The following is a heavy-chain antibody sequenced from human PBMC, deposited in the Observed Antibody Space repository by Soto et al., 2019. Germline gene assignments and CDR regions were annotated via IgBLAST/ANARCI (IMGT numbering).Heavy chain of an antibody. D-gene: IGHD6-13*01. Sequence: ASVKVSCKASGGTFSSYTISWVRQAPGQGLEWMGRIIPILGIANYAQKFQGRVTITADKSTSTAYMELSSLRSEDTAVYYCARDYRQQLGSPFDYWGQGTLVTVSS. CDR3: ARDYRQQLGSPFDY. CDR2: IIPILGIA. V-gene: IGHV1-69*04. J-gene: IGHJ4*02. CDR1: GGTFSSYT.